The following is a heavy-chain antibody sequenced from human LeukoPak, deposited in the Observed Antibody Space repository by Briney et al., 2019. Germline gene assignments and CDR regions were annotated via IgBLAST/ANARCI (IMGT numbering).Heavy chain of an antibody. J-gene: IGHJ5*02. Sequence: SVKVPCKASGGTFSSYAISWVRQAPGQGLEWMGGIIPIFGTANYAQKFQGRVTITADESTSTAYMELSSLRSEDTAVYYCARRLPGPDNWFDPWGQGTLVTVSS. CDR3: ARRLPGPDNWFDP. V-gene: IGHV1-69*13. CDR1: GGTFSSYA. CDR2: IIPIFGTA. D-gene: IGHD5-18*01.